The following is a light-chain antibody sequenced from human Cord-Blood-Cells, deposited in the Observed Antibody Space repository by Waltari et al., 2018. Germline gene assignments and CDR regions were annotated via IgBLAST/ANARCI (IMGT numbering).Light chain of an antibody. CDR3: QKYNSART. V-gene: IGKV1-27*01. J-gene: IGKJ1*01. CDR2: AAS. CDR1: QGISNY. Sequence: DIQMTQSPSSLSASVGDRVTITCRASQGISNYLAWYQQKPGKVPKLLIYAASTLQSGVPSRFSGRGSGTDFTLTISSLQPEDVATYYCQKYNSARTFGQGTKVEIK.